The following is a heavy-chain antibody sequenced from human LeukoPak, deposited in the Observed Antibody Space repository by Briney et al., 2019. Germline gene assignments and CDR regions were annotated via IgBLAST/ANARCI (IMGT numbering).Heavy chain of an antibody. CDR3: ARDREWELQSLRYFDY. Sequence: SETLSLTCTVSGGSISSSSYYWGWIRQPPGKGLEWIGSIYYSGSTYCNPSLKSRVTISVDTSKNQFSLKLSSVTAADTAVYYCARDREWELQSLRYFDYWGQGTLVTVSS. CDR2: IYYSGST. V-gene: IGHV4-39*07. D-gene: IGHD1-26*01. CDR1: GGSISSSSYY. J-gene: IGHJ4*02.